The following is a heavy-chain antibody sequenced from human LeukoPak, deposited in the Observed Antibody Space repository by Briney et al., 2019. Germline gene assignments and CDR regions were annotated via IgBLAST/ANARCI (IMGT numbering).Heavy chain of an antibody. V-gene: IGHV4-59*01. CDR2: IYYSGST. CDR3: ARGSNDSSGYYYVDY. CDR1: GGSISSYY. D-gene: IGHD3-22*01. J-gene: IGHJ4*02. Sequence: SETLSLTCTVSGGSISSYYWSWIRQPPGKGLEWIGYIYYSGSTNYNPSLKRRVTISVDTSKNQFSLKLSSVTAADTAVYYCARGSNDSSGYYYVDYWGQGTLVTVSS.